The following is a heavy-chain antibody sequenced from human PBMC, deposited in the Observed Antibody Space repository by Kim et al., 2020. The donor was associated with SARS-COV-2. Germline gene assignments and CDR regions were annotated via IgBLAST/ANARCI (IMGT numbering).Heavy chain of an antibody. V-gene: IGHV3-30*02. Sequence: YAGSVKGRFTISRDNSKNTLYLQMNSLRAEDTAVYYCAKGGGYGSGSCDYWGQGTLVTVSS. D-gene: IGHD3-10*01. J-gene: IGHJ4*02. CDR3: AKGGGYGSGSCDY.